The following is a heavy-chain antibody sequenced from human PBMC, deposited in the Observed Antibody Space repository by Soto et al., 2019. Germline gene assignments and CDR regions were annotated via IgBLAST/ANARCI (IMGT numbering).Heavy chain of an antibody. CDR3: ARHESGIYCTSSTCYHLRGWFDP. J-gene: IGHJ5*02. CDR2: IYYSGTT. V-gene: IGHV4-39*01. CDR1: GASIISASYY. D-gene: IGHD2-2*01. Sequence: SETLSLSCTVSGASIISASYYWGGIRQPPGKGLEWVGTIYYSGTTYYNPSLKSRVTISVNPSKNQLSLKLSSVTAADTAVYCCARHESGIYCTSSTCYHLRGWFDPWGQGALVTVSS.